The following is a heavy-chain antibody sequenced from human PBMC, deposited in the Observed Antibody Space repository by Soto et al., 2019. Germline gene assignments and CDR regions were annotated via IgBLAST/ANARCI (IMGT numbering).Heavy chain of an antibody. CDR3: VREFTSWFDY. J-gene: IGHJ4*02. Sequence: PSETLSLTCTVSGGSISTYYWSWIRQPPGKGLEWIGYIYYSGSTNYNPSHKSRVTISVDTSKNQFSLKLSSVTAADTAVYYCVREFTSWFDYWGQGTLVTVAA. CDR1: GGSISTYY. D-gene: IGHD2-2*01. V-gene: IGHV4-59*01. CDR2: IYYSGST.